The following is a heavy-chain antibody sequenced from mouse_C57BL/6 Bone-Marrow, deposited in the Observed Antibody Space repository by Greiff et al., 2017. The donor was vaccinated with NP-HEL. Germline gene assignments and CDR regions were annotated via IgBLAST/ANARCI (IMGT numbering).Heavy chain of an antibody. Sequence: EVKLQESGPGLVKPSQSLSLTCSVTGYSITSGYYWNWIRQFPGNKLEWMGYISYDGSNNYNPSLKNRISITRDTSKNQFFLKLNSVTTEDTATYYCAREGTPEFAYWGQGTLVTVSA. V-gene: IGHV3-6*01. J-gene: IGHJ3*01. CDR2: ISYDGSN. CDR3: AREGTPEFAY. CDR1: GYSITSGYY.